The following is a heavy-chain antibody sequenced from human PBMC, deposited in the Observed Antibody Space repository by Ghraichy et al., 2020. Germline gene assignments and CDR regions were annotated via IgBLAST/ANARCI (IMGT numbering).Heavy chain of an antibody. CDR2: ISGSGGST. D-gene: IGHD3-16*01. CDR1: GFTFSSYA. V-gene: IGHV3-23*01. Sequence: GGSLRLSCVASGFTFSSYAMSWVRQAPGKGLEWVSAISGSGGSTYYADSVKGRFTISRDNSKNTLYLQMNSLRAEDTAVYYCAKDFRAYVWPTSYNWFDPWGQGTLVTVSS. J-gene: IGHJ5*02. CDR3: AKDFRAYVWPTSYNWFDP.